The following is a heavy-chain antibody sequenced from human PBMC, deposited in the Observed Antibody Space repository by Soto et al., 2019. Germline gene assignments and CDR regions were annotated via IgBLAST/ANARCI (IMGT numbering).Heavy chain of an antibody. D-gene: IGHD2-21*02. CDR3: ARQLAYCGGDCYTEPIDY. Sequence: EASVKVSCKASGYTFTKYYVLWVRQAPGQGLEWVGRINPNTGDTNYAQKFQDRVTMTRDTSITTAYMELSRLRSDDTAVYYCARQLAYCGGDCYTEPIDYWGQGTQVTVSS. CDR2: INPNTGDT. V-gene: IGHV1-2*06. J-gene: IGHJ4*02. CDR1: GYTFTKYY.